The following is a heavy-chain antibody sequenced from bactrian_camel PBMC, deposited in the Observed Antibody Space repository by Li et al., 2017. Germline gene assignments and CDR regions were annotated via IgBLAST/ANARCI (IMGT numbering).Heavy chain of an antibody. J-gene: IGHJ4*01. V-gene: IGHV3S55*01. CDR2: IRTDDLT. CDR1: GFTSKNCL. Sequence: HVQLVESGGGSVQAGGSLRLSCTAPGFTSKNCLMAWHRQAAGKQREWVSTIRTDDLTLYADSVKGRFTISRDRSKNMLYLQMNSLKTEDTAVYYCAAVCGQLTHWGQGTQVTVS. CDR3: AAVCGQLTH. D-gene: IGHD8*01.